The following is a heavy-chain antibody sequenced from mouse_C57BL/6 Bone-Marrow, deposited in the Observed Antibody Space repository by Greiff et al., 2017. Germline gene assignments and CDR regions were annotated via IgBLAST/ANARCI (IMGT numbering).Heavy chain of an antibody. Sequence: EVQLQQSGAELVRPGASVKLSCTASGFNIKDDYMHWVKQRPEQGLERIGWIDPENGDTEYASKFQGKATITADTSSNTAYLQLSSLTSEDTAVYYCTTTGPLLKDAMDYWGQGTSVTVSS. V-gene: IGHV14-4*01. J-gene: IGHJ4*01. CDR1: GFNIKDDY. CDR2: IDPENGDT. D-gene: IGHD2-14*01. CDR3: TTTGPLLKDAMDY.